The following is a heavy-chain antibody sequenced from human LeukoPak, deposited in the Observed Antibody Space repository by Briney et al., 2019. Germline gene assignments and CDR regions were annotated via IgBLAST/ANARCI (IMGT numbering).Heavy chain of an antibody. Sequence: GGSLRLSCAAPGFSFSSNWMGWVRQAPGKGLEWVAHIKRDGSQKYYLDSVKGRFTVSRDNAKNSLYLQMNSLRVEDTAVYYCARLGLEVGGPNWFDPWGQGTLVTVSS. CDR3: ARLGLEVGGPNWFDP. V-gene: IGHV3-7*01. CDR2: IKRDGSQK. J-gene: IGHJ5*02. D-gene: IGHD1-1*01. CDR1: GFSFSSNW.